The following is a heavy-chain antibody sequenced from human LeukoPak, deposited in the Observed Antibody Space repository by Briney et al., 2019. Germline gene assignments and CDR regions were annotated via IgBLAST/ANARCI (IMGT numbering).Heavy chain of an antibody. Sequence: EASVKVSCKTSGYTFTGYYMHWVRQAPGQGLEWMGWINLNSGGTNYAQTFQGRVTMTRDTSISTAYMDLSRLRSDDTAVYYCARAEDPALVNVGDYYYYGMDVWGQGTTVTVSS. D-gene: IGHD5-18*01. J-gene: IGHJ6*02. CDR2: INLNSGGT. CDR3: ARAEDPALVNVGDYYYYGMDV. CDR1: GYTFTGYY. V-gene: IGHV1-2*02.